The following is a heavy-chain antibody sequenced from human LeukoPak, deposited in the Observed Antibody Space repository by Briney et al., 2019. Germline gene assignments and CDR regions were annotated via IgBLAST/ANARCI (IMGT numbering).Heavy chain of an antibody. CDR1: GGSFSGYY. V-gene: IGHV4-34*01. J-gene: IGHJ4*02. D-gene: IGHD5-18*01. CDR3: ARVCLRNSQLWSCRPFDY. CDR2: INHSGST. Sequence: SETLSLTCAVYGGSFSGYYWSWIRQPPGQGLEWIGEINHSGSTNYNPSLKSRVTISVDTSKNQFSLKLSSVTPADTAVYYCARVCLRNSQLWSCRPFDYWGQGTLVTVSS.